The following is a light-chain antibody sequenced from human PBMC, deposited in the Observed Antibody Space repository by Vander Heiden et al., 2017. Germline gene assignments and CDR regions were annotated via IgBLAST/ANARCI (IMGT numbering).Light chain of an antibody. CDR2: GNS. CDR1: SSNIGAGYD. Sequence: QSVLTQPPSVPAAPGQRVTISCTGSSSNIGAGYDVHWYQQLPGTAPKLLIYGNSNRPSGVPDRFSGSKSGTSASLAITGLQAEDEADYYCQSYDSSLSGWVFGGGTKLTVL. V-gene: IGLV1-40*01. J-gene: IGLJ3*02. CDR3: QSYDSSLSGWV.